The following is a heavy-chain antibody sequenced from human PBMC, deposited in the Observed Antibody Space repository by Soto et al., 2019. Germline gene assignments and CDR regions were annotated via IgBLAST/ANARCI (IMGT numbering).Heavy chain of an antibody. CDR2: ISAYNGNT. CDR3: ARDLTPGLVDH. CDR1: GYTYTSYG. Sequence: ASVKVSCTASGYTYTSYGISWVRQAPGQGLEWMGWISAYNGNTNYAQKLQGRVTMTTDTSTSTAYMELRSLRSDDTAVYYCARDLTPGLVDHWGQGTLVTVSS. J-gene: IGHJ4*02. V-gene: IGHV1-18*01. D-gene: IGHD3-9*01.